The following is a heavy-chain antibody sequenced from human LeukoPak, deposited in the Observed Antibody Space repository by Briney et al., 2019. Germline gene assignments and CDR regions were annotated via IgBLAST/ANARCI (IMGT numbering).Heavy chain of an antibody. J-gene: IGHJ4*02. D-gene: IGHD3-22*01. V-gene: IGHV3-30*18. CDR1: GFTFSSYG. CDR2: ISYDGSNK. Sequence: GGSLRLSCAASGFTFSSYGMHWVRQAPGKGLEWVAVISYDGSNKYYADSVKGRFTISRDNSKNTLYLQMNSLRAEDTAVYYCAKDRGDYYDSSGYSMDYWGQGTLVTASS. CDR3: AKDRGDYYDSSGYSMDY.